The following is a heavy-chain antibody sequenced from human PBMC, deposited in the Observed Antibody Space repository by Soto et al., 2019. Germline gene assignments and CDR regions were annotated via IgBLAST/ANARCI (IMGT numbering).Heavy chain of an antibody. D-gene: IGHD7-27*01. Sequence: QVQLQVSGPGLVEPSQTLSLTCTVSGASVSSGDYYWTWIRQPPGKDLEWIGYIYSSGNTNYNPSLRSRVTMSKDTSKNQFSLKLMSVTAADTAVYYCARRVTGGGERFDPWGQGTLVTVSS. CDR2: IYSSGNT. V-gene: IGHV4-30-4*01. CDR1: GASVSSGDYY. CDR3: ARRVTGGGERFDP. J-gene: IGHJ5*02.